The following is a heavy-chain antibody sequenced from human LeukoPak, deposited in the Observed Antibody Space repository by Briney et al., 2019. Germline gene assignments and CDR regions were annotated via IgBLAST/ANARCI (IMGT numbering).Heavy chain of an antibody. D-gene: IGHD4-23*01. J-gene: IGHJ4*02. CDR1: GGSIRSYY. CDR3: ARGRNDNGGMFFDS. Sequence: SETLSLTCTVSGGSIRSYYWSWIRQAPGKGLEWIGFISYSGYTSYSPFLKSRVAISVDTSKSQFSLRLRSMTAADTAIYYCARGRNDNGGMFFDSWAQGTLVTVSS. V-gene: IGHV4-59*01. CDR2: ISYSGYT.